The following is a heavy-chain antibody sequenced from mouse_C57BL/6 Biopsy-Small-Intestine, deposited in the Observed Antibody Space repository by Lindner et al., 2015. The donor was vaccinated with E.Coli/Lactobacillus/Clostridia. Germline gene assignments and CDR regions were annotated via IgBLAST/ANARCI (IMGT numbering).Heavy chain of an antibody. CDR3: ARDSGGYGGYSQLNWFDP. CDR2: ISAYNGNK. CDR1: GYTFTSYG. J-gene: IGHJ4*01. Sequence: SVKVSCKASGYTFTSYGFNWVRQAPGQGLEWMGWISAYNGNKKYAQKFQGRVTMTTDTSTSTAYMELRSLRSDDTAVYYCARDSGGYGGYSQLNWFDPWGQGTLVTVSS. D-gene: IGHD2-3*01. V-gene: IGHV1-7*01.